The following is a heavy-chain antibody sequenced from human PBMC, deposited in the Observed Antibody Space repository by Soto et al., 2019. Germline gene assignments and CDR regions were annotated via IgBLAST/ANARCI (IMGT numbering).Heavy chain of an antibody. D-gene: IGHD6-19*01. Sequence: EVQFVESGGGLVQPGGSLRLSCAASGLIFSDYHMDWVRQAPGKGLEWVGRIRRKANSYTTEYAASVKGRFTISRDDSKNSLYLQMNSLKSEDTAVYYCAMLGGWSGGSSGMDVWGQGNTVSVSS. CDR3: AMLGGWSGGSSGMDV. CDR2: IRRKANSYTT. V-gene: IGHV3-72*01. J-gene: IGHJ6*02. CDR1: GLIFSDYH.